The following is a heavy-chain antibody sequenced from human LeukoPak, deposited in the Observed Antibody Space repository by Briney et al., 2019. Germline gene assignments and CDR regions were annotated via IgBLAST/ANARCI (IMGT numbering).Heavy chain of an antibody. D-gene: IGHD3-10*01. CDR1: GGSISSHY. CDR2: IYYSGST. CDR3: ASSAGRLWFGELSR. Sequence: SETLSLTCTVSGGSISSHYWSWIRQPPGKGLEWIGYIYYSGSTYYNPSLKSRVTISVDTSKNQFSLKLSSVTAADTAVYYCASSAGRLWFGELSRWGQGTLVTVSS. J-gene: IGHJ4*02. V-gene: IGHV4-59*06.